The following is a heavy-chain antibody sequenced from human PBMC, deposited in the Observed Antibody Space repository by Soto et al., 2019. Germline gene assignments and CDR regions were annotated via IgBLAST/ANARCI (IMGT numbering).Heavy chain of an antibody. CDR1: GAYVSDFS. D-gene: IGHD1-7*01. CDR2: ITVNGIT. CDR3: WRESGESWTYEDH. J-gene: IGHJ4*02. V-gene: IGHV4-4*07. Sequence: SEPLSLTCTVSGAYVSDFSWSLIRHHAGKGLEWIGRITVNGITQYTPSFRSRGTMSIDTSRNQSSLNFQSATAGDPALYYDWRESGESWTYEDHWGQGTLVTVS.